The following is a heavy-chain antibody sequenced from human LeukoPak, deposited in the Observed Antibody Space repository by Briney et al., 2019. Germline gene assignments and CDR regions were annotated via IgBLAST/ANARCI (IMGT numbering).Heavy chain of an antibody. D-gene: IGHD3-10*01. CDR2: INHSGST. J-gene: IGHJ5*02. CDR3: ARGNQWFGELLTWFDP. CDR1: GGSFSGYY. Sequence: PSETLSLTCAVYGGSFSGYYWSWIRQPPGKGLEWIGEINHSGSTNYNPSRKSRVTRSVDTSKNQFSLKLSSVTAADTAVYYCARGNQWFGELLTWFDPWGQGTLVTVSS. V-gene: IGHV4-34*01.